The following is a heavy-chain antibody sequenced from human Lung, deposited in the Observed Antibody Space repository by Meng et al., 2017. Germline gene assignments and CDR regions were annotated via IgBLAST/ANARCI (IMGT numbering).Heavy chain of an antibody. V-gene: IGHV1-2*06. D-gene: IGHD6-13*01. CDR3: ARDEDISAAGKLFGDF. Sequence: VPLVQSWAWVKEPGAQVKVSCKASGYTFAAYWIQWVRQAPGQGLEWMGRIDPKSDNTHYAQKFQGRVTMTRDTSISTAYMELSGLRSDDTAVYYCARDEDISAAGKLFGDFWGQGTLVTVSS. CDR2: IDPKSDNT. CDR1: GYTFAAYW. J-gene: IGHJ4*02.